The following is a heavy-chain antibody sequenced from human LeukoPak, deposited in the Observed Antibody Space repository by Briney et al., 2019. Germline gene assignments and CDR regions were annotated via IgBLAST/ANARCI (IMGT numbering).Heavy chain of an antibody. J-gene: IGHJ4*02. Sequence: GGSLRLSCAASGFTFNTYAMTWVRQAPGKGLEWVSAISGSGGSAFYADSVKGRFTISRDNSKSTLYLQMTSLRAEDTAVYYCAKGLVVPAATYYFDYWGQGTLVTVSS. CDR3: AKGLVVPAATYYFDY. CDR1: GFTFNTYA. D-gene: IGHD2-2*01. V-gene: IGHV3-23*01. CDR2: ISGSGGSA.